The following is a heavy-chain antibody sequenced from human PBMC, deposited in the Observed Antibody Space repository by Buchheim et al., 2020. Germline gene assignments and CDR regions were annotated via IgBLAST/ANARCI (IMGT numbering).Heavy chain of an antibody. V-gene: IGHV1-3*01. CDR1: GYSFTNHA. Sequence: QVQLVQSGAEVKKPGASVKISCKASGYSFTNHAIHWLRQAPGQRLQWMGWITPVDGNTKYSQRFQGRVTITRETSASTADMELSSLRPEDTAVYYCARVSNLIRPHWYFDSWGQGTL. J-gene: IGHJ4*02. CDR2: ITPVDGNT. CDR3: ARVSNLIRPHWYFDS. D-gene: IGHD1-1*01.